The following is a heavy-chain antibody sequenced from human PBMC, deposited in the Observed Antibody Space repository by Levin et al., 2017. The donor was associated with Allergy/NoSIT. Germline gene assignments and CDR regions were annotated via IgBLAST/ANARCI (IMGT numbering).Heavy chain of an antibody. CDR1: GYNFSNYW. CDR2: IYPSDSDT. CDR3: ARQFDSGGYYTYWYFDL. J-gene: IGHJ2*01. V-gene: IGHV5-51*01. D-gene: IGHD3-22*01. Sequence: GASVKVSCKGSGYNFSNYWIGWVRQMPGKGLEWVGIIYPSDSDTRYSPSFQGQVTISADKSISTAYLQWNTLKASDTAMYYCARQFDSGGYYTYWYFDLWGRGTLVTVSS.